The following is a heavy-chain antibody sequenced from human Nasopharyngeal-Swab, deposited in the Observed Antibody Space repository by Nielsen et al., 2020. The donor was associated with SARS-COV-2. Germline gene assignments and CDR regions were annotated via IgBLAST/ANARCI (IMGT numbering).Heavy chain of an antibody. CDR2: ISSSSSYI. CDR3: ARVAGLIAAAGDY. J-gene: IGHJ4*02. V-gene: IGHV3-21*01. D-gene: IGHD6-13*01. Sequence: WIRQPPGKGLEWVSSISSSSSYIYYADSVKGRFTISRDNAKNPLYLQMNSLRAEDTAVYYCARVAGLIAAAGDYWGQGTLVTVSS.